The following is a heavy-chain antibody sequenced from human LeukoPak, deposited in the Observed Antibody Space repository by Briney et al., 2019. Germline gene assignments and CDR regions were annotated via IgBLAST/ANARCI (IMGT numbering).Heavy chain of an antibody. CDR2: IYYSGST. CDR1: GGSFNGYY. Sequence: SETLSLTCAVYGGSFNGYYWSWIRQPPGKGLEWIGYIYYSGSTNYNPSLKSRVTISVDTSKNQFSLKLSSVTAADTAVYYCAGSMVRGVIDNWFDPWGQGTLVTVSS. J-gene: IGHJ5*02. V-gene: IGHV4-59*01. CDR3: AGSMVRGVIDNWFDP. D-gene: IGHD3-10*01.